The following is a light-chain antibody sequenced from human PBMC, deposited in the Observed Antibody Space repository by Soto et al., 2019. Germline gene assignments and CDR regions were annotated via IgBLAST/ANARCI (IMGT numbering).Light chain of an antibody. CDR3: QQYYSTPLT. CDR2: WAS. J-gene: IGKJ1*01. CDR1: QSVLYSSNNQNY. Sequence: DIVMTQSPNSLAVSLGERATINCKSSQSVLYSSNNQNYLAWYQQKPGQPPKLLIYWASTRESGVPDRFSGSGSGADFTLTISSLQAEDVAVYYCQQYYSTPLTFCQGTKVEIK. V-gene: IGKV4-1*01.